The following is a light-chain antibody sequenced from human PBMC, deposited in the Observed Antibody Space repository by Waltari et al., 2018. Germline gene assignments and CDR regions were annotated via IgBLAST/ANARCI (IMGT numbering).Light chain of an antibody. J-gene: IGKJ4*01. CDR1: QSVSSN. V-gene: IGKV3-15*01. Sequence: EIVMTQSPATLSVSPGERATLSCRASQSVSSNLAWYKQKPGQAPRFLIHGTSTRATGIPARFSGSGSATEFTLTISSLQSEDFAVYYCQQYNNWPPTFGGGTKVEIK. CDR3: QQYNNWPPT. CDR2: GTS.